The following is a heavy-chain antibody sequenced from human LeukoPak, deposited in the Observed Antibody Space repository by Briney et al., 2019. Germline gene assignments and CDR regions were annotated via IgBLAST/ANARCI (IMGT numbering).Heavy chain of an antibody. J-gene: IGHJ5*02. CDR1: GGSISSGGYS. V-gene: IGHV4-30-2*01. CDR2: IYHSGST. CDR3: ARDSIHYDILTGYYSSNWFDP. Sequence: SETLSLTCAVSGGSISSGGYSWSWIRPPPGKGLEWIGYIYHSGSTYYNPSLKSRVTISVDRSKNQFSLKLSSVTAADTAVYYCARDSIHYDILTGYYSSNWFDPWGQGTLVTVSS. D-gene: IGHD3-9*01.